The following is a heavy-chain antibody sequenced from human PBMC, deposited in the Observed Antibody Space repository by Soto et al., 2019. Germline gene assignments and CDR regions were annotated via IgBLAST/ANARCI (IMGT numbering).Heavy chain of an antibody. CDR3: VILPGYYYYGMDV. J-gene: IGHJ6*02. V-gene: IGHV4-39*01. D-gene: IGHD2-2*01. CDR1: GGSISSSSYY. Sequence: QLQLQESGPGLVKPSETLSLTCTVSGGSISSSSYYWGWIRQPPGKGLEWIGSIYYSGSTYYNPSLKSRVTISVDTSKNQFSLKLSSVTAADTAVYYCVILPGYYYYGMDVWGQGTTVTVSS. CDR2: IYYSGST.